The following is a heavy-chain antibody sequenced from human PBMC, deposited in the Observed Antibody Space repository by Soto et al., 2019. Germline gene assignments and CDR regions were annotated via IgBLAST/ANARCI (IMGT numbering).Heavy chain of an antibody. J-gene: IGHJ4*02. Sequence: GASVKVSCKASGGTFSSYASSWVRQAPGQGLEWMGGIIPIFGTANYAQKFQGRVTITADESTSTAYMELSSLRSEDTAVYYCARGGQWLVRGYFDYWGQGTLVTVSS. CDR1: GGTFSSYA. V-gene: IGHV1-69*13. CDR2: IIPIFGTA. D-gene: IGHD6-19*01. CDR3: ARGGQWLVRGYFDY.